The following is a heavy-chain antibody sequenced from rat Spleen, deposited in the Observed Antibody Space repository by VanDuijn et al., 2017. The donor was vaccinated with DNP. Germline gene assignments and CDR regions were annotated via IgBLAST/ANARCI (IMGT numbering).Heavy chain of an antibody. V-gene: IGHV2-4*01. D-gene: IGHD1-9*01. Sequence: QVQLKESGPGLVQPSQTLSLTCTVSGFSLTSYGVNWVRQPPGKGLEWIGAIWSGGSTDYNSALKSRLSISKDTSKSQVFLKMNSLQTEDTATYYCARSLSYTYYGYFDYWGQGVMVTVSS. CDR2: IWSGGST. J-gene: IGHJ2*01. CDR3: ARSLSYTYYGYFDY. CDR1: GFSLTSYG.